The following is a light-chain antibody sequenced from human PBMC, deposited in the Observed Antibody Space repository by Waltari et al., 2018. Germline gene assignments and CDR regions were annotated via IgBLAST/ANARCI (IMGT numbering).Light chain of an antibody. CDR3: QKYYSTPRT. CDR1: LLWSLNNNTY. Sequence: LLWSLNNNTYLAWYQQKQGHPTNLRIHWASTRESGVPDRFSGSGSGADFKLSISSLKAEDVAVYYCQKYYSTPRTFGQGTTLAIK. J-gene: IGKJ2*01. CDR2: WAS. V-gene: IGKV4-1*01.